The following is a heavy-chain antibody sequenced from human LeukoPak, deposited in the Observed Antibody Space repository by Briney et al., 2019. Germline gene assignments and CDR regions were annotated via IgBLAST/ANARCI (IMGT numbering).Heavy chain of an antibody. J-gene: IGHJ6*03. CDR2: INSDGSST. CDR1: GFTFSSYW. D-gene: IGHD3-10*01. CDR3: ARDHITMVRGVTSFYYYYYMDV. Sequence: PGGSLRLSCAASGFTFSSYWMHWVRQAPGKGLVWVPRINSDGSSTGYADSVKGRFTISRDNAKNTLYLQMNSLRAEDTAVYYCARDHITMVRGVTSFYYYYYMDVWGKGTTVTVSS. V-gene: IGHV3-74*01.